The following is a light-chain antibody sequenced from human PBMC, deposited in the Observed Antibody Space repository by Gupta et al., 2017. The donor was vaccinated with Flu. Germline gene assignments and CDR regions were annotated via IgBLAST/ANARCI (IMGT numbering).Light chain of an antibody. CDR3: ASHAGRVTWV. J-gene: IGLJ1*01. CDR2: DVT. CDR1: SNDVGSSNR. V-gene: IGLV2-11*01. Sequence: QSAPTQPRSVSGSPGQSVTISCTGTSNDVGSSNRVSWYQQRPGKAPKLILYDVTERPSGVPDRFPGSKSGNTASLTISGLQADDEAEYYCASHAGRVTWVFGTGTTVTVL.